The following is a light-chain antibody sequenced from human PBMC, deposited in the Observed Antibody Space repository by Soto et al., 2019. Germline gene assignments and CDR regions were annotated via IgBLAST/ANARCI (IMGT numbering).Light chain of an antibody. CDR1: QSISTW. J-gene: IGKJ4*01. V-gene: IGKV1-5*03. CDR2: KAS. CDR3: QQYDISPLT. Sequence: DIQMTQSPSTLSASVGDRVTITCRASQSISTWLAWYQQRPGKAPKLLIYKASSLESGVPSRFSGSRSGTEFTLTISSLQPDDFATYYCQQYDISPLTFGGGTKVEIK.